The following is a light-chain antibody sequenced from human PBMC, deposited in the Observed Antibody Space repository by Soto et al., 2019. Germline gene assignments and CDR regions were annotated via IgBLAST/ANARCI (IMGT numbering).Light chain of an antibody. CDR2: GAS. J-gene: IGKJ1*01. CDR3: QQYGDSPRV. V-gene: IGKV3-20*01. CDR1: QSISSSY. Sequence: EIVLTQSPGTLSLSPGERATLSCRASQSISSSYLAWYQQKPGQAPRLLIHGASSRATGTPDRFSGSGSGTDFTLTISRLEPKDSAVYFCQQYGDSPRVFGQGTKVEIK.